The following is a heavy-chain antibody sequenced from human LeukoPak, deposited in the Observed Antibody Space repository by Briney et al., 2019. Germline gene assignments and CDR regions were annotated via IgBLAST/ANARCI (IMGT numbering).Heavy chain of an antibody. Sequence: GGSLRLSCAASGFTFGNYWMHWVRQAPGKGLVWVSRINSDGRSINYADSVKGRFTTSTDNAKNTLYLQMNSLRAEDTAVYYCARVRYSYGYDWWGQGTLVTVSS. CDR1: GFTFGNYW. CDR3: ARVRYSYGYDW. D-gene: IGHD5-18*01. V-gene: IGHV3-74*01. J-gene: IGHJ4*02. CDR2: INSDGRSI.